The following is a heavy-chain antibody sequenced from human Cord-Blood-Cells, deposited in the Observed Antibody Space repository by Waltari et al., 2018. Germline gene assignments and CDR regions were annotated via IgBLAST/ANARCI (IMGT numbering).Heavy chain of an antibody. CDR3: AKDSSSWYMWGMDV. Sequence: EVQLVESGGGLVQPGRSLRLSCAASGFTFDDYAMHWVRQAPGKGLEWVSGISWNSGSIGYADSVKGRFTISRDNAKNSLYLQMNSLRAEDTALYYCAKDSSSWYMWGMDVWGQGTTVTVSS. J-gene: IGHJ6*02. D-gene: IGHD6-13*01. CDR2: ISWNSGSI. V-gene: IGHV3-9*01. CDR1: GFTFDDYA.